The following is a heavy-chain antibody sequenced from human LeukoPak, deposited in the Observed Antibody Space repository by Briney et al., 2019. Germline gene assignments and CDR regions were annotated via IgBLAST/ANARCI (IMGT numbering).Heavy chain of an antibody. CDR1: GFIFSTYS. Sequence: GGSLRLSCAASGFIFSTYSMIWVRQAPGKGLEWVSSISSGSGYINYADSVKGRFTISRDNAKNSLYLQMNSLRAEDTAMYYCATVVGATRGGAADCWGQGTLVTVSS. CDR2: ISSGSGYI. V-gene: IGHV3-21*01. CDR3: ATVVGATRGGAADC. D-gene: IGHD1-26*01. J-gene: IGHJ4*02.